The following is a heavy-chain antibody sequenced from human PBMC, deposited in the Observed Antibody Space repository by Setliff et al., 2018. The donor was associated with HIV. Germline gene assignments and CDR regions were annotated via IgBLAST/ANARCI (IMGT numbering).Heavy chain of an antibody. CDR1: GYTFSSYD. J-gene: IGHJ6*03. V-gene: IGHV1-8*02. CDR3: ARARRDSYDRGRRNHYYIDV. CDR2: MNPNSGNT. D-gene: IGHD3-22*01. Sequence: ASVKVSCKASGYTFSSYDINWVRQATGQGLEWMGWMNPNSGNTGYAQKFQGRVTMTGDTSISTAYMGLNNLKFEDTAVYYCARARRDSYDRGRRNHYYIDVWGKGTTVTVSS.